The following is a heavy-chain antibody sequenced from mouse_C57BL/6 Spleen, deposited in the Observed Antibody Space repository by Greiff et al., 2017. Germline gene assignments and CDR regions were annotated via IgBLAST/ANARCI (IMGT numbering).Heavy chain of an antibody. V-gene: IGHV5-6*01. J-gene: IGHJ2*01. CDR3: ASLTNYYFDY. CDR1: GFTFSSYG. D-gene: IGHD1-3*01. Sequence: EVQLVEPGGDLVKPGGSLKLSCAASGFTFSSYGMSWVRQTPDKRLEWVATISSGGSYTHYPHSVQGRFTISRDNAKNTLYLQMSRLKSEDTAMYYCASLTNYYFDYWGQGTTLTVSS. CDR2: ISSGGSYT.